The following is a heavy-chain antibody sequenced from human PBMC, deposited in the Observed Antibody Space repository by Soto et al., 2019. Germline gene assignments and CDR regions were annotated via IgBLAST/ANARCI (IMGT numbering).Heavy chain of an antibody. CDR2: INPSGGST. J-gene: IGHJ4*02. V-gene: IGHV1-46*01. CDR1: VYTFTSYH. D-gene: IGHD1-26*01. Sequence: AASLKVSCKASVYTFTSYHMHWVRQAPGQGLEWMGIINPSGGSTSYAQKFQGRVTMTRDTSTSTVYMELSSPRSEDTAVYYCARAPKDRYSGSYDLFPDYWGQGTLVTVSS. CDR3: ARAPKDRYSGSYDLFPDY.